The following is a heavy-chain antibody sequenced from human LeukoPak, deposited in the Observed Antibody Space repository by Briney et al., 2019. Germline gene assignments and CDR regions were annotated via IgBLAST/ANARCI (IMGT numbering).Heavy chain of an antibody. Sequence: ASVKVSCKSSGYTFTSHYMHWVRQAPGQGLEWMGIINPSGGSTSYAQKFQGRVTMTRDMSTSTDYMELSSLRSEDTAVYYCANGYYGSGELYYYYYMDVWGKGTTVTVSS. V-gene: IGHV1-46*01. CDR3: ANGYYGSGELYYYYYMDV. CDR2: INPSGGST. D-gene: IGHD3-10*01. CDR1: GYTFTSHY. J-gene: IGHJ6*03.